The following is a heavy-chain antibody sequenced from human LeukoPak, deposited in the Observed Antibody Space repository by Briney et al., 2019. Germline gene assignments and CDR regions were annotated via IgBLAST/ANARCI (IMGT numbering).Heavy chain of an antibody. Sequence: ASVKVSCKVSGYTLTELSMHWVRQAPGQGLEWMGWINPNSGGTNYAQKFQGRVTMTRDTSISTAYMELSRLRSDDTAVYYCARDSYYYDSSGYFGWWGQGTLVTVSS. V-gene: IGHV1-2*02. CDR2: INPNSGGT. J-gene: IGHJ4*02. CDR1: GYTLTELS. CDR3: ARDSYYYDSSGYFGW. D-gene: IGHD3-22*01.